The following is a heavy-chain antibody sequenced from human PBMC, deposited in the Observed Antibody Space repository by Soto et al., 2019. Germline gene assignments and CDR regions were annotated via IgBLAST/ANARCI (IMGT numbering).Heavy chain of an antibody. CDR2: ISGGGGST. J-gene: IGHJ4*02. D-gene: IGHD1-26*01. CDR3: AKDQFSASYSTRSDY. Sequence: GGSLRLSCAASGFTFRSYAMNWVRQAPGKGLEWVSAISGGGGSTYYADSVKGRFTISRDNSKNTLYLQMNSLRAEDTAVYYCAKDQFSASYSTRSDYWGQGTLVTVSS. CDR1: GFTFRSYA. V-gene: IGHV3-23*01.